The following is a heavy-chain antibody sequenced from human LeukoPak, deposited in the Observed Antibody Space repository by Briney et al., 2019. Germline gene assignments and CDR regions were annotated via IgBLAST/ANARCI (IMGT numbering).Heavy chain of an antibody. Sequence: ASLKVSCKASGYTFTGYYMHWVRQAPGQGLEWMGWINPNSGGTNYAQKFQGWVTMTRDTSISTAYMELSRLRSDDTAVYYCARAEARYYDILTGYWGIDYYGMDVWGKGTTVTVSS. CDR2: INPNSGGT. CDR1: GYTFTGYY. V-gene: IGHV1-2*04. J-gene: IGHJ6*04. D-gene: IGHD3-9*01. CDR3: ARAEARYYDILTGYWGIDYYGMDV.